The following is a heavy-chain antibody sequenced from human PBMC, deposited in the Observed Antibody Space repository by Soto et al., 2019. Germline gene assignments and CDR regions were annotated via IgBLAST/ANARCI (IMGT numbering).Heavy chain of an antibody. D-gene: IGHD4-17*01. J-gene: IGHJ4*02. Sequence: QVQLQESGPGRVKPSETLSLTCTVSGGSIRDYFWTWIRQPPGKGLEWIGYIYYSGRTNYNPSLKSRVSISVDTSKNHFSLQLRSVTAADTAVYYCARVGGDDFGDSGGFDYWGQGTLVTVSS. CDR3: ARVGGDDFGDSGGFDY. V-gene: IGHV4-59*01. CDR2: IYYSGRT. CDR1: GGSIRDYF.